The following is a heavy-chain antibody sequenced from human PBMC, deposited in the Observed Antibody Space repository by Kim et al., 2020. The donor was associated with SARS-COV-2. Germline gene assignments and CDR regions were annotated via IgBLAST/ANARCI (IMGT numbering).Heavy chain of an antibody. V-gene: IGHV3-30*18. CDR2: VTCDGTYN. J-gene: IGHJ4*02. CDR1: GFTFSNYG. D-gene: IGHD6-19*01. Sequence: GGSLRLSCAASGFTFSNYGMHWVRQAPGKGLEWVAVVTCDGTYNFNAESVKGRFTVSRDNSKNTLYLQMSSLRPDDTAVYYCAKQSALVVAATVDSWGQGTLVIGSS. CDR3: AKQSALVVAATVDS.